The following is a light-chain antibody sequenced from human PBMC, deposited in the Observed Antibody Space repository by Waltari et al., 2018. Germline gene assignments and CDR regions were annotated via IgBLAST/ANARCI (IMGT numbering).Light chain of an antibody. Sequence: SYELTQPASVSVFPGQTARITCSGDKLGNKYACWYQQKPGQSPVMVMYHDDKRPSGIHDRFSGSNSGNTATLTISGTQAMDEADYYCQAWDSSTDYVFGPGTKVTVL. CDR3: QAWDSSTDYV. CDR2: HDD. V-gene: IGLV3-1*01. CDR1: KLGNKY. J-gene: IGLJ1*01.